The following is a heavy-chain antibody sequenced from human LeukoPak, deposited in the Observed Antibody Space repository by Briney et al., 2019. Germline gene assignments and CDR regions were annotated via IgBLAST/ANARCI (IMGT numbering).Heavy chain of an antibody. J-gene: IGHJ4*02. Sequence: SETLSLTCTVSGGSISSYYWSWIRQPPGKGLEWTGYIYYSGSTDYNSSLKSRVTISVDMSKNQFSLNLSSVTAADTAVYYCARASLILKGPQKLYYFDYWGQGTLVSVSS. V-gene: IGHV4-59*01. CDR1: GGSISSYY. CDR2: IYYSGST. CDR3: ARASLILKGPQKLYYFDY. D-gene: IGHD3/OR15-3a*01.